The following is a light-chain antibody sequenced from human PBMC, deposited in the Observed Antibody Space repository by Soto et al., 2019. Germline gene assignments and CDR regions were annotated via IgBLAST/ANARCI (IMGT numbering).Light chain of an antibody. V-gene: IGKV3-11*01. CDR1: QSVRNY. J-gene: IGKJ4*01. CDR3: QQRYSWPPLT. CDR2: DTS. Sequence: EVVLTQSPATLSLSPGERATLSCRASQSVRNYLAWYQQKPGQPPRLLIYDTSNRATGIPGRFSGSGSGTDFTLTISSLETEDFAVYYCQQRYSWPPLTFGGGTKVEI.